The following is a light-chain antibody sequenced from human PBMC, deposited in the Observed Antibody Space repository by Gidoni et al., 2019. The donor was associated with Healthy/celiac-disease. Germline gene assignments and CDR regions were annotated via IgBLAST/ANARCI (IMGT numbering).Light chain of an antibody. Sequence: DIVLTLSTATLSLSPGERATLSCRASQSVSSYLAWYQQKPGPAPRLLIYDASNRATGIPARFSGSGSGTDFTLTISSLEPEDFAVYYCQQRSNWPLTFGGGTKVEIK. CDR3: QQRSNWPLT. J-gene: IGKJ4*01. CDR2: DAS. CDR1: QSVSSY. V-gene: IGKV3-11*01.